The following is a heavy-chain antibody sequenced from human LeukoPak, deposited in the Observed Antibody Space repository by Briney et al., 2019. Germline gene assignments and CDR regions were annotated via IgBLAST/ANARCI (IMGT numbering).Heavy chain of an antibody. Sequence: PSETLSLTCTVSGGSINSYYWSWIRQPPGKGLEWIGYIYYSGSTNYNPSLKSRVTISVDTSKNQFSLKLSSVTAADTAVYYCARGGFAYYYDSRGYYYFDYWGQGTLVTVSS. D-gene: IGHD3-22*01. J-gene: IGHJ4*02. CDR3: ARGGFAYYYDSRGYYYFDY. CDR2: IYYSGST. V-gene: IGHV4-59*01. CDR1: GGSINSYY.